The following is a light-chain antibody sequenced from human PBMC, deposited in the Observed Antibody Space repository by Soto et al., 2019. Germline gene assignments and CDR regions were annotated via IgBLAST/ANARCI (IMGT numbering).Light chain of an antibody. CDR1: QSVSSNY. CDR2: GAS. J-gene: IGKJ2*01. CDR3: QHYGRSAYT. V-gene: IGKV3-20*01. Sequence: EIVLTQSPGTLSLSPGERATLSCRASQSVSSNYLAWYQQKPGQAPRLLIYGASSRATGIPDRFSGSGSGTDFHLTISRLEPEDFAVYYCQHYGRSAYTFGQGTTLEIK.